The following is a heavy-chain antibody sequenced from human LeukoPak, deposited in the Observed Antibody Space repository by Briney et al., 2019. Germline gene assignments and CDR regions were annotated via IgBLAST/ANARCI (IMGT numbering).Heavy chain of an antibody. V-gene: IGHV4-34*01. CDR3: ARGRFSGSYYVYFQH. D-gene: IGHD1-26*01. J-gene: IGHJ1*01. CDR1: GGFFSGYY. CDR2: INHSGST. Sequence: SETLSLSCAVYGGFFSGYYWSWIRQPPGKGLEWIGEINHSGSTNYNPSLKSRVTISVDTSKNQFSLKLSSVTAADTAVYYCARGRFSGSYYVYFQHWGQGTLDTVSS.